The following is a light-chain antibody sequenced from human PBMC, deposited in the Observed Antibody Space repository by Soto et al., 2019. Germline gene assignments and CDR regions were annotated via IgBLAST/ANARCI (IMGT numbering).Light chain of an antibody. V-gene: IGKV1-5*03. CDR3: QHWNDYSWT. CDR2: KTS. CDR1: QSISIW. J-gene: IGKJ1*01. Sequence: DIHMTQSPSTLSASVGDRVTITCRASQSISIWLAWYQQKPGKAPNLLIYKTSSLETGVPSRFSGSGSGTEFPLTISRLQPDDFATYSCQHWNDYSWTFGQGTKVEVK.